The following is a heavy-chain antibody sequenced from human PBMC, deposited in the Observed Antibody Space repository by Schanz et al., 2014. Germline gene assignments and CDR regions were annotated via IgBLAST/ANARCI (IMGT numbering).Heavy chain of an antibody. CDR3: AKGQLLSYYFDY. D-gene: IGHD2-21*01. CDR1: GFTFNDYA. Sequence: QVQLVESGGGVVQPGRSLKLSCAASGFTFNDYAMHWVRQAPGKGLEWVAVISYDGSNKYYADSVKGRFTISRDNSKNTLYLQMNSLRAEDTAVYYCAKGQLLSYYFDYWGQGTLVTVSS. V-gene: IGHV3-30*04. CDR2: ISYDGSNK. J-gene: IGHJ4*02.